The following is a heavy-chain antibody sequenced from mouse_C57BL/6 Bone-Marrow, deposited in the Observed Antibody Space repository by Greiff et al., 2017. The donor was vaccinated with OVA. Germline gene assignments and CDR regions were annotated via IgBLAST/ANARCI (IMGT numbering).Heavy chain of an antibody. V-gene: IGHV1-26*01. Sequence: VQLQQSGPELVKPGASVKISCKASGYTFTDYYMNWVKQSHGKSLEWIGDINPNNGGTSYNQKFKGKATLTVDKSSSTAYMDLRSLTSEDSAVYYCASGYDGYYAWFAYWGQGTLVTVSA. CDR3: ASGYDGYYAWFAY. CDR2: INPNNGGT. J-gene: IGHJ3*01. D-gene: IGHD2-3*01. CDR1: GYTFTDYY.